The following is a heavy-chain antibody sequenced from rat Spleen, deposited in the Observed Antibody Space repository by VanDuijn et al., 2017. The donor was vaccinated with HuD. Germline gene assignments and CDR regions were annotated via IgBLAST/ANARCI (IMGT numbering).Heavy chain of an antibody. Sequence: EVQLVESGGGLVQPGRSLTLPCVASGFTFSSYWMFWIRQAPGEGLEWLSSISPDGGSTYYPDSMKGRFTISRANSENTVYLQMNSLRSEDTATYYCAVAGYGYWGQGVMVTVSS. J-gene: IGHJ2*01. V-gene: IGHV5-58*01. CDR3: AVAGYGY. D-gene: IGHD4-3*01. CDR1: GFTFSSYW. CDR2: ISPDGGST.